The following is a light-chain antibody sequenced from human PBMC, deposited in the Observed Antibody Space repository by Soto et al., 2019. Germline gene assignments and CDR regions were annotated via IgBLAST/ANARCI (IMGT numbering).Light chain of an antibody. Sequence: EIVMTQSPATLSVSAGERATLSCRASQSVRSNLAWYHQKPGQAPRLLIYDASIRATGIPARFSGSGSGTEFILTISSLQSEDFGVYNCQQYNNWPPITFGQGTRLEIK. J-gene: IGKJ5*01. V-gene: IGKV3D-15*01. CDR1: QSVRSN. CDR3: QQYNNWPPIT. CDR2: DAS.